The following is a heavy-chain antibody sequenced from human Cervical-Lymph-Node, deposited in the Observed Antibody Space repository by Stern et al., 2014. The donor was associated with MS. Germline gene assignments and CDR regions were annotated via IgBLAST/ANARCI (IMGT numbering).Heavy chain of an antibody. D-gene: IGHD3-16*01. V-gene: IGHV1-69*01. CDR2: INPIFGIA. CDR3: ARERDNSYAFDS. Sequence: VQLVQSGAEMRKPGTSVRVSCKASGCTFSTSVISWLRQAPGQGLEWVGGINPIFGIANYAQKFQGSVTITADESTSTVYMGLTSLRSEDTGVYYCARERDNSYAFDSWGQGTLVTVSS. J-gene: IGHJ4*02. CDR1: GCTFSTSV.